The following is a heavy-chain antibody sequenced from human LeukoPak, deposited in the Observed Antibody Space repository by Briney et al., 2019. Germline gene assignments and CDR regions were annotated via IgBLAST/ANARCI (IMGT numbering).Heavy chain of an antibody. CDR1: GFTFSSYY. Sequence: GGSLRLSCEASGFTFSSYYMSWIRQAPGKGLEWVAFIRYDGTNKYSADSVKGRFTISRDNSKNTLYLQMNSLRAEDTAVYYCAKDKIWGEDYFDYWGQGTLVTVSS. CDR3: AKDKIWGEDYFDY. V-gene: IGHV3-30*02. D-gene: IGHD3-16*01. CDR2: IRYDGTNK. J-gene: IGHJ4*02.